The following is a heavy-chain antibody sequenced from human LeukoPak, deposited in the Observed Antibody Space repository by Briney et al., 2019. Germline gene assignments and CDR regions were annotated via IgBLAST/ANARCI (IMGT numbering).Heavy chain of an antibody. CDR2: ISSDGGST. CDR1: EVTFRTYW. CDR3: TCSTDWARGTFDL. Sequence: GGSLRLSCAASEVTFRTYWMHWVRQETGRGLVWLSRISSDGGSTTYTDSVKGRFTISRDNAKNTLYLQMNSLRDEDTAVYYCTCSTDWARGTFDLWGQGTVVTVSS. V-gene: IGHV3-74*03. J-gene: IGHJ3*01. D-gene: IGHD6-13*01.